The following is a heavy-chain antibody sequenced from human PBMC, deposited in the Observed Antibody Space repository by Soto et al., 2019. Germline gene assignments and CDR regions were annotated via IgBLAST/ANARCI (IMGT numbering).Heavy chain of an antibody. J-gene: IGHJ4*02. Sequence: GWSLSLSCAASGFTCSSYSMNWVRQAPGKGLEWVSSISSISSYIYYADSVKGRFTISRDNAKNSLYLHMNSLRAEDTAVYYCAIVVYDILTCIWVVLYCFEYWGQRNLVTVPS. V-gene: IGHV3-21*01. CDR1: GFTCSSYS. CDR3: AIVVYDILTCIWVVLYCFEY. D-gene: IGHD3-9*01. CDR2: ISSISSYI.